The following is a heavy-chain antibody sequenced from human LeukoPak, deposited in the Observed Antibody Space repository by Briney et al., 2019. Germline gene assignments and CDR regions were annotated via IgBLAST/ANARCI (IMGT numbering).Heavy chain of an antibody. V-gene: IGHV1-69*13. D-gene: IGHD3-9*01. J-gene: IGHJ3*02. CDR1: GGTFSSYA. Sequence: SVKVSCKASGGTFSSYAISWVRQAPGQGLEWMGGIIPIFGTANYAQKFQGRVTITADESTCTAYMELSSLRSEDTAVYYCARDGGYDVLTGYYMGAFDIWGQGTMVTVSS. CDR2: IIPIFGTA. CDR3: ARDGGYDVLTGYYMGAFDI.